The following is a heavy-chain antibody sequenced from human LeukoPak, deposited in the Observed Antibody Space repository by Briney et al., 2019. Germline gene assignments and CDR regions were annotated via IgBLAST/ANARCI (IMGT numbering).Heavy chain of an antibody. Sequence: GGSLRLSCAASGFTVSNKYMTWVRQAPGKGLEWVSLIYSDGRTYYADSVKGRCTISRDNSKNTLYLQMNSLRVEDTAVYYCARGLFLSGYLDAFDIWGQGTVVTVSS. CDR3: ARGLFLSGYLDAFDI. CDR2: IYSDGRT. CDR1: GFTVSNKY. J-gene: IGHJ3*02. V-gene: IGHV3-53*01. D-gene: IGHD3-22*01.